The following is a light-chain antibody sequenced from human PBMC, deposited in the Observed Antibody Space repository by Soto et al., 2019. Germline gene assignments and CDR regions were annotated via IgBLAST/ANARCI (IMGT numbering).Light chain of an antibody. CDR3: QQYGRSPFT. CDR1: QSVSSSY. V-gene: IGKV3-20*01. J-gene: IGKJ3*01. CDR2: GAS. Sequence: EIVLTQSPGTLSLSPGERATLSCRASQSVSSSYLAWYQQKPGQAPRLLISGASSRATGIPDRFSGSGSGTDFNLTISRLEPEDFAVHYCQQYGRSPFTFGPGTKVDIK.